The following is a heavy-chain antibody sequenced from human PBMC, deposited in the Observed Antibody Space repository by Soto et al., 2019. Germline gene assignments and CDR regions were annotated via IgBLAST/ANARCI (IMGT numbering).Heavy chain of an antibody. Sequence: QVQLVQSGAEVKKPGASVKVSCKASGYTFTSYGISWVRQAPGQGLEWMGWISAYNGNTNYAQKLQGRVTMTTNTSASTAYMGLRSLRSDDTAVYYCARDWEQLPVRYYYDYGMDVWGQGTTVTVSS. CDR2: ISAYNGNT. CDR1: GYTFTSYG. J-gene: IGHJ6*02. D-gene: IGHD6-13*01. CDR3: ARDWEQLPVRYYYDYGMDV. V-gene: IGHV1-18*01.